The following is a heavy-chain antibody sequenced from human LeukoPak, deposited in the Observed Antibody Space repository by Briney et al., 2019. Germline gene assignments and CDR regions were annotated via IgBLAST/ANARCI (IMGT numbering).Heavy chain of an antibody. CDR1: GFTFSSYW. D-gene: IGHD3-16*01. J-gene: IGHJ6*03. CDR2: IKQDGSEK. Sequence: PGGSLRLSCAASGFTFSSYWMSWVRQAPGKGLEWVANIKQDGSEKYYVDSMKGRFTISRDNAKNSLYLQMNSLRAEDTAVYYCASEFGSYYYYYMDVWGKGTTVTVSS. CDR3: ASEFGSYYYYYMDV. V-gene: IGHV3-7*01.